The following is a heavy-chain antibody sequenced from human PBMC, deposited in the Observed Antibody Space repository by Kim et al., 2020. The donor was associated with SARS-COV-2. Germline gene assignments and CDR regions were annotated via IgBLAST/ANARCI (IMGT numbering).Heavy chain of an antibody. Sequence: YTASAKGRLTIPRDNAKNSLSLQRNSLRAEDTAVYYCASPGTTGTRREDYWGQGTLVTVSS. V-gene: IGHV3-21*01. J-gene: IGHJ4*02. D-gene: IGHD1-1*01. CDR3: ASPGTTGTRREDY.